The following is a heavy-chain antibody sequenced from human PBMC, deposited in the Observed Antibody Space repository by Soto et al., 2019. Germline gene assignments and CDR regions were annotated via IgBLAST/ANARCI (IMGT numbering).Heavy chain of an antibody. CDR3: ARDYDPDCSGGSCFDYYYYGMDV. CDR1: GFTFSSYW. Sequence: EVQLVESGGGLVQPGGSLRLSCAASGFTFSSYWMHWVRQAPGKGLVWVSRINSDGSSTSYADSMKGRFTISRDNATYKLYLQMNSLRAEDTAVYYCARDYDPDCSGGSCFDYYYYGMDVWGQGTTLTVSS. D-gene: IGHD2-15*01. CDR2: INSDGSST. V-gene: IGHV3-74*01. J-gene: IGHJ6*02.